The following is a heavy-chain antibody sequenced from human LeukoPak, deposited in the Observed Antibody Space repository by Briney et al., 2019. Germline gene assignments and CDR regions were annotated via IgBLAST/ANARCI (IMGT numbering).Heavy chain of an antibody. J-gene: IGHJ1*01. D-gene: IGHD3-22*01. CDR1: GGTFSSYA. CDR3: ARDRGSSGYYHEYFQH. V-gene: IGHV1-69*06. CDR2: IIPIFGTA. Sequence: SVKVSCKASGGTFSSYAISWVRQAPGQGLEWMGGIIPIFGTADYAQKFQGRVTITADKSTSTAYMELSSLRSEDTAVYYCARDRGSSGYYHEYFQHWGQGTLVTVSS.